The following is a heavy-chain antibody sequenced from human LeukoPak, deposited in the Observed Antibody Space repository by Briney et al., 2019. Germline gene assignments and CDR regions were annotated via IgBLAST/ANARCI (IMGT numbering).Heavy chain of an antibody. D-gene: IGHD1-7*01. Sequence: SETLSLTCTVSGYSISSGYYWGWIRQPPGKGLEWIGSIYHSGSTYYNPSLKSRVTISVDTSKNQFSLKLSSVTAADTAVYYCAREGGITGTGGPDYWGQGTLVTVSS. CDR3: AREGGITGTGGPDY. CDR1: GYSISSGYY. CDR2: IYHSGST. V-gene: IGHV4-38-2*02. J-gene: IGHJ4*02.